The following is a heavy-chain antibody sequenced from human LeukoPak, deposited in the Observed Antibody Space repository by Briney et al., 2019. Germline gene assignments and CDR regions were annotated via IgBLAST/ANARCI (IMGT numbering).Heavy chain of an antibody. CDR2: IYSSGST. Sequence: LRLSCAASGFTFSDYYMSWIRQPAGKGLEWIGRIYSSGSTTYNPSLKSRITISVDTSKNQFSLKLSSVTAADTAVYYCARFFSGYNSDAFDIWGQGTMVTVSS. CDR1: GFTFSDYY. CDR3: ARFFSGYNSDAFDI. D-gene: IGHD5-24*01. J-gene: IGHJ3*02. V-gene: IGHV4-4*07.